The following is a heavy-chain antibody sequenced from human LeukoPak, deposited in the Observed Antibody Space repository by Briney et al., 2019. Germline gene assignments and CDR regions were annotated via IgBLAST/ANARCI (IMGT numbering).Heavy chain of an antibody. J-gene: IGHJ4*02. V-gene: IGHV3-48*02. CDR1: GFTFSSYA. Sequence: GGSLRLSCAASGFTFSSYAMNWVRQAPGKGLEWVSYISSSSDTIDYADSVKGRFTSSRDNAKNSLYLQMNSLRDEDTAVYYCARVHPGYNYGRLDYWGQGTLVTVSS. CDR2: ISSSSDTI. D-gene: IGHD5-18*01. CDR3: ARVHPGYNYGRLDY.